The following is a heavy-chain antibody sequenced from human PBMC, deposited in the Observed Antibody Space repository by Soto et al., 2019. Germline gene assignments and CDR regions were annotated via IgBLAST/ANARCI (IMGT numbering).Heavy chain of an antibody. CDR3: ARRRGRDGYNFGVDV. CDR1: GGSISSGSSY. Sequence: PSETLSLTCTVSGGSISSGSSYWGWIRQPPGKGLEWVGYIYYTGNTNYNPSLKGRVTITVDTSKNQFSLKLSSVTAADTAVYYCARRRGRDGYNFGVDVWGQGTTVTVSS. CDR2: IYYTGNT. D-gene: IGHD5-12*01. V-gene: IGHV4-61*01. J-gene: IGHJ6*02.